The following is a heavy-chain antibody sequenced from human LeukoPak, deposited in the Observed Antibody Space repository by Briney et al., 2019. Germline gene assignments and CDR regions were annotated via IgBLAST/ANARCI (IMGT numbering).Heavy chain of an antibody. Sequence: GGSLRLSCAASGFTVSNNYMSWVRQAPGKGLEWVSVIYSGGSTYYADSVKGRFTISRDNSKNTLYLQMNSLRAEDTALYYCARGRVSVYSSSWYYGNWGQGTLVTVSS. CDR1: GFTVSNNY. D-gene: IGHD6-13*01. V-gene: IGHV3-66*01. CDR2: IYSGGST. J-gene: IGHJ4*02. CDR3: ARGRVSVYSSSWYYGN.